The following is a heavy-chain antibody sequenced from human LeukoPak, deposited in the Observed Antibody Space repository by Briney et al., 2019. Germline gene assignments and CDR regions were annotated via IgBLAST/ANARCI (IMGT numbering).Heavy chain of an antibody. CDR1: GFTFNEFW. CDR2: IHKDGLHT. D-gene: IGHD6-25*01. V-gene: IGHV3-74*01. J-gene: IGHJ4*02. Sequence: PGGSLRLSCAASGFTFNEFWMHWVRQVPGKGLMWVGRIHKDGLHTWYADSMKGRFTISRDNAENTVYLQLNSLRVEDTAVYYCARESEAAGTYYLDHWGQGDLVTVSS. CDR3: ARESEAAGTYYLDH.